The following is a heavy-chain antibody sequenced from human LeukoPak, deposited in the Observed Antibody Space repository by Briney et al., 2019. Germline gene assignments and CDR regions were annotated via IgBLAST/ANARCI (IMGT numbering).Heavy chain of an antibody. J-gene: IGHJ4*02. D-gene: IGHD4-17*01. Sequence: SETLSLTCAVYGGSFSGYYWSWIRQPPGKGLEWIGEINHSGSTNYNPSLKSRVTISVDTSKNQFSLKLSSVTAADAAVYYCARPNYGDYSRFDYWGQGTLVTVSS. CDR3: ARPNYGDYSRFDY. V-gene: IGHV4-34*01. CDR2: INHSGST. CDR1: GGSFSGYY.